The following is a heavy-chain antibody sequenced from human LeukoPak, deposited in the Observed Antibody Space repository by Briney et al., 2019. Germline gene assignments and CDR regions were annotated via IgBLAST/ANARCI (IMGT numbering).Heavy chain of an antibody. D-gene: IGHD6-13*01. V-gene: IGHV3-30*18. Sequence: GGSLRLSCAASGFTFSSSAMSWVRQAPGKGLEWVALISFDGIDKYYADSVKGRFSISRDNSKNTLYLQMNSLRAEDTAVYYCAKQSSSWNGVTHHWGQGTLVTVSS. J-gene: IGHJ5*02. CDR3: AKQSSSWNGVTHH. CDR1: GFTFSSSA. CDR2: ISFDGIDK.